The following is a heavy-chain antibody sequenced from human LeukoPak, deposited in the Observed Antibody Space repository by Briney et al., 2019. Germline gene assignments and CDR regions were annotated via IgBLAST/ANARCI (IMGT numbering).Heavy chain of an antibody. CDR1: GYTLTELS. D-gene: IGHD3-22*01. Sequence: ASVKVSCKVSGYTLTELSMHWVRQAPGKGLEWMGGFDPEDGETIYAQKFQGRVTMTEDTSTDTAYMELSSLRSEDTAVYYCATSKAKYYYDSSGSLDDYWGQGTLSPSPQ. J-gene: IGHJ4*02. CDR2: FDPEDGET. CDR3: ATSKAKYYYDSSGSLDDY. V-gene: IGHV1-24*01.